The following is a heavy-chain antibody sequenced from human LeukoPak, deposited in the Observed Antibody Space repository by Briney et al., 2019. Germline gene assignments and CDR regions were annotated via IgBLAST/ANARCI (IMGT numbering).Heavy chain of an antibody. CDR3: ARESGIAAAGRTFDI. J-gene: IGHJ3*02. Sequence: ASVKVSCKASGYTFTGYYMHWVRQAPGQGLEWMGWINPNSGGTNYAQKFQGRVTMTRDTSISTAYMELSRLRSDDTAVYYCARESGIAAAGRTFDIWGQGTMVTVSS. CDR1: GYTFTGYY. CDR2: INPNSGGT. D-gene: IGHD6-13*01. V-gene: IGHV1-2*02.